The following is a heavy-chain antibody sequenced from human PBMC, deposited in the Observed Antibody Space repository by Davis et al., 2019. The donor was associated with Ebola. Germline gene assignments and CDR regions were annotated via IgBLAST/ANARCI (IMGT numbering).Heavy chain of an antibody. Sequence: SETLSLTCTVSGGSINSYCWNWIRQPPGKGLEWIGFVCHSGGTTYNPSVKSRVTISLDKSKNHVSLRLTSVTAADTAVYYCARATGTLFNWFDPWGQGALVTVSA. J-gene: IGHJ5*02. D-gene: IGHD1-14*01. CDR3: ARATGTLFNWFDP. CDR2: VCHSGGT. V-gene: IGHV4-59*08. CDR1: GGSINSYC.